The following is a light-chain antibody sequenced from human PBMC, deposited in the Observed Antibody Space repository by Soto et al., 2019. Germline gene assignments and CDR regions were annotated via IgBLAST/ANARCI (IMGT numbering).Light chain of an antibody. Sequence: QSALTQPPSASGSPGQSVTISCTGTSSDVGGYKYVSWYQQHPGKAPKLMIFEVNKRPSGVPDRFSGSKSGNTASLTVSGLQAEDEADYYCSSYAGINNLGVXGTGXKVTVL. J-gene: IGLJ1*01. V-gene: IGLV2-8*01. CDR3: SSYAGINNLGV. CDR1: SSDVGGYKY. CDR2: EVN.